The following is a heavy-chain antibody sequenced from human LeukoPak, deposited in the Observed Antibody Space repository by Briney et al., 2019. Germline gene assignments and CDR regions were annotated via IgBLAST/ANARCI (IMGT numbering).Heavy chain of an antibody. V-gene: IGHV3-66*01. J-gene: IGHJ4*02. CDR2: IYSGGST. D-gene: IGHD5-12*01. CDR3: AREGSRDGYNFGFDY. Sequence: GGSLRLSCAASGFTVSSNYMSWVRQAPGKGLEWVSVIYSGGSTYYADSVKGRFTISRDNSKNTLYLQMNSLRAEDTAVYYCAREGSRDGYNFGFDYWGQGTLVTVSS. CDR1: GFTVSSNY.